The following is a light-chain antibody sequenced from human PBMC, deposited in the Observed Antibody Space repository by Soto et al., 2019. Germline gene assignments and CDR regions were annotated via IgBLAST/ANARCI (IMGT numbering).Light chain of an antibody. J-gene: IGKJ1*01. CDR2: GAS. CDR3: QQYGSSSTWT. Sequence: EIVLTQSPGTLSLSPGERATLSCSASQSVSSSYLAWYQQKPGQAPRLLIYGASSRATGIPDRFSGSGSGTDFTLTIRRLEPEDFAVYYCQQYGSSSTWTFGQGTTGDIK. V-gene: IGKV3-20*01. CDR1: QSVSSSY.